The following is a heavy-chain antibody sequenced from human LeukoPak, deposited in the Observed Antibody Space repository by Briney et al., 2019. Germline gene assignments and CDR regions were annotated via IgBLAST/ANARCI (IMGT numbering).Heavy chain of an antibody. J-gene: IGHJ3*02. V-gene: IGHV4-59*01. Sequence: SETLSLTCTVSGGSISSYYWSWIRQPPGKGLEWIGYIYYSGGTNYNPSLKSRVTISVDTSKNQFSLKLSSVTAADTAVYYCARFGPNAFDIWGQGTMVTVSS. CDR3: ARFGPNAFDI. D-gene: IGHD3-10*01. CDR1: GGSISSYY. CDR2: IYYSGGT.